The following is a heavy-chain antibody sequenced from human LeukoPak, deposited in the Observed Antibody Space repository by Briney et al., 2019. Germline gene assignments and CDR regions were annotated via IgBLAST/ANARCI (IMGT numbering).Heavy chain of an antibody. Sequence: GGSLRLSCVASGFTFSSSWMSWVRQAPGKGLEWVANIKQDGSEKSYVESVRGRFAISRDNAKNSLYLQLNSLRAEDTALYYCARDNPPDYWGQGTLVTVSS. CDR3: ARDNPPDY. V-gene: IGHV3-7*03. CDR1: GFTFSSSW. J-gene: IGHJ4*02. CDR2: IKQDGSEK.